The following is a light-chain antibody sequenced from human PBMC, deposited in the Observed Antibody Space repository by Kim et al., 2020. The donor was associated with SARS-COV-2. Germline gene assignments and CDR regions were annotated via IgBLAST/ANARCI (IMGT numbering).Light chain of an antibody. V-gene: IGLV1-47*01. CDR3: ATWDDSLSGEV. CDR1: SSNIGMNH. J-gene: IGLJ3*02. Sequence: GQTVTISCSGSSSNIGMNHVYWYQQLPETAPKLLIYRNNKRPSGIPDRISGSKSDTSASLAISGLRSEDEAEYDCATWDDSLSGEVFGGGTQLTVL. CDR2: RNN.